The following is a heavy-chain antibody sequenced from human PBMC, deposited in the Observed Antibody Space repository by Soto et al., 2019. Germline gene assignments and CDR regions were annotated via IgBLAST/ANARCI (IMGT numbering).Heavy chain of an antibody. Sequence: WWSLMLSCAASGFTLSRHTMNWVRQAPGKGLEWVSFIGSRTSDIYYADSVKGRFTISRDNAKNSLYLDLTRLRAEDTAVYFCVRDDYETSGHPTTFYMWCQGTTVTV. CDR3: VRDDYETSGHPTTFYM. D-gene: IGHD3-16*01. CDR1: GFTLSRHT. CDR2: IGSRTSDI. J-gene: IGHJ3*02. V-gene: IGHV3-21*01.